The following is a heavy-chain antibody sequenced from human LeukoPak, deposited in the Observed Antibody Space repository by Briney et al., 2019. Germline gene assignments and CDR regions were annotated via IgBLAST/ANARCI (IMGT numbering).Heavy chain of an antibody. CDR3: TQSNY. V-gene: IGHV3-73*01. Sequence: GGCLRLSCAASGFTFSGSPILWGGQAAGKGLEWVGRIRSKADNYATAYAASVQGRCTISRDDSKNTAYLQLNSLKTEDTAVYYCTQSNYWGQGALVTVSS. CDR2: IRSKADNYAT. J-gene: IGHJ4*02. CDR1: GFTFSGSP.